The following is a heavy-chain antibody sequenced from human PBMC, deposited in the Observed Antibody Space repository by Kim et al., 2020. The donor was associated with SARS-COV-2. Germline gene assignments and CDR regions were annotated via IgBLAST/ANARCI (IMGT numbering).Heavy chain of an antibody. CDR2: IYYSGST. J-gene: IGHJ4*02. CDR1: GGSISTYY. V-gene: IGHV4-59*13. Sequence: SETLSLTCTVSGGSISTYYWSWIRQPPGKGLEWIGYIYYSGSTNYNPSLKSRITISVDTSKNQFSLKLSSVTAADTAVYYCARAPYYYGSGSYRFGYFDYWGQGSLVTVSS. D-gene: IGHD3-10*01. CDR3: ARAPYYYGSGSYRFGYFDY.